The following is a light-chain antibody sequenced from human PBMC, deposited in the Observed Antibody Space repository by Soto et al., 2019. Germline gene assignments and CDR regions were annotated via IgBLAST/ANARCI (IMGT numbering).Light chain of an antibody. CDR3: HHYISGPPYE. CDR2: GAS. V-gene: IGKV3D-15*01. J-gene: IGKJ2*01. Sequence: EIVMTQSPDTLSVSPRERAALSCRTSQSVGSDLAWYQTKPGQAPRLLVDGASTRATVIPVRFSGSGSGTVFTLPISILQSEDSAVYFCHHYISGPPYEFGQGTK. CDR1: QSVGSD.